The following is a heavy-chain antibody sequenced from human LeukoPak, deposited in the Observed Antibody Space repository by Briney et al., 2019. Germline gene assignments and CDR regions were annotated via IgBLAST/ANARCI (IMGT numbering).Heavy chain of an antibody. V-gene: IGHV1-69*13. J-gene: IGHJ6*02. CDR3: ARDPHHAYYYDSSGYPSPYYYYGMDV. Sequence: ASVKVSCKASGGTFSSYAISWVRQAPGQGLEWMGGIIPIFGTANYAQKFQGRVTITADESTSTAYTELSSLRSEDTAVYYCARDPHHAYYYDSSGYPSPYYYYGMDVWGQGTTVTVSS. D-gene: IGHD3-22*01. CDR2: IIPIFGTA. CDR1: GGTFSSYA.